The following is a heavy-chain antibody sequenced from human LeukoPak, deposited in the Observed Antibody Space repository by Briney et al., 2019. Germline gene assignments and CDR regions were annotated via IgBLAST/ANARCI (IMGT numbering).Heavy chain of an antibody. CDR1: GFTFSSNC. Sequence: GGSLTLSCSASGFTFSSNCMSWVRQAPGKGLEWVANIKQDGSVIQYVASVNDRFTISRDNSRNSLYLQMNSWRVEDTAVYYCARDRQPSPLRFDNWGQGTLVTVSS. CDR3: ARDRQPSPLRFDN. J-gene: IGHJ4*02. CDR2: IKQDGSVI. V-gene: IGHV3-7*01. D-gene: IGHD4-17*01.